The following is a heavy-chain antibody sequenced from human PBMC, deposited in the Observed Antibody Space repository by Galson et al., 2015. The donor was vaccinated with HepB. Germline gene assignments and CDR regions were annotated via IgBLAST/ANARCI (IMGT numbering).Heavy chain of an antibody. D-gene: IGHD5-12*01. V-gene: IGHV3-74*01. J-gene: IGHJ4*02. Sequence: SLRLSCAASGFTFSSYWMHWVRQVPGKGLMWVSRINTDGSSTNYADSVKGRFTISRDNAKNTLYLQMNSLRAEDTAIYYCARDLFSGYIPLGYWAQGTLAPVPS. CDR2: INTDGSST. CDR3: ARDLFSGYIPLGY. CDR1: GFTFSSYW.